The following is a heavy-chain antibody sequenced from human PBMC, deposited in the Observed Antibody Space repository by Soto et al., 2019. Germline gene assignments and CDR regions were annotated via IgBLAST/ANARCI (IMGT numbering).Heavy chain of an antibody. J-gene: IGHJ5*02. V-gene: IGHV3-33*01. Sequence: QVQLVESGGGVVQPGRSLRLSCAASGFSFSNYGMHWVRQAPGKGLEWVAVIWYDGSNKYYVDSVRGRFTISRDNSKNTVCLQMNSLRAEDTAVYYCARDEYGSCFDPWGQGTLVTVSS. CDR3: ARDEYGSCFDP. D-gene: IGHD4-17*01. CDR1: GFSFSNYG. CDR2: IWYDGSNK.